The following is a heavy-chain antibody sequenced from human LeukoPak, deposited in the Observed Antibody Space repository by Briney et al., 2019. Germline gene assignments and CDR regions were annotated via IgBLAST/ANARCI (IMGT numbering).Heavy chain of an antibody. J-gene: IGHJ4*02. CDR3: PGGEGISGTWDDY. CDR1: GGSLSSYY. V-gene: IGHV4-4*07. Sequence: PSETLSLTCTVSGGSLSSYYWSWLRQPAGKGLEWIGRIYTSGSTNYNPSLKSRVTMSVDTSKPQFSLKLSSVTAADTAVYYCPGGEGISGTWDDYWGQGTLVTVS. D-gene: IGHD1-20*01. CDR2: IYTSGST.